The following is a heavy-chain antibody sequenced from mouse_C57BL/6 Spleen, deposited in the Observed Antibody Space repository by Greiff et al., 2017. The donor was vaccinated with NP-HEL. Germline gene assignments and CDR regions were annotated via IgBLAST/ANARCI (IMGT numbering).Heavy chain of an antibody. V-gene: IGHV1-81*01. J-gene: IGHJ1*03. Sequence: QVHVKQSGAELARPGASVKLSCKASGYTFTSYGISWVKQRTGQGLEWIGEIYPRSGNTYYNEKFKGKATLTADKSSSTAYMELRSLTSEDSAVYFCAREGDYYGSSYGYFDVWGTGTTVTVSS. CDR3: AREGDYYGSSYGYFDV. CDR2: IYPRSGNT. D-gene: IGHD1-1*01. CDR1: GYTFTSYG.